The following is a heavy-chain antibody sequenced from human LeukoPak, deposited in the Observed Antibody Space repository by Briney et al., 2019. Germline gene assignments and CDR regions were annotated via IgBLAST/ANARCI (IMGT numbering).Heavy chain of an antibody. D-gene: IGHD6-13*01. V-gene: IGHV1-69*04. CDR3: ARAGYSSSWYLFDY. Sequence: SVKVSCKASGGTFSSYAISWVRQAPGQGLEWMGRIIPILGIANYAQKFQGRVTITADKSTSTAYMELSSLRSEDTAVYYCARAGYSSSWYLFDYRGQGTLVTVSS. CDR2: IIPILGIA. CDR1: GGTFSSYA. J-gene: IGHJ4*02.